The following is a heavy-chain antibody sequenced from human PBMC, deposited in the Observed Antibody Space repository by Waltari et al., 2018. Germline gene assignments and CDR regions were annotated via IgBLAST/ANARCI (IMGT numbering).Heavy chain of an antibody. V-gene: IGHV4-4*07. CDR3: ARGTWRRYYYYGMYV. D-gene: IGHD3-3*01. Sequence: QGQLQESGPGLVKPSETMSLTCTVSGGPSSSYYWSWRRQPAGKGLEWIGRIYTSGSPNYNPSLKSRFTMSVEPSKNHSSLTLSSVPAADTAVYYCARGTWRRYYYYGMYVLGQGTTVTVSS. CDR2: IYTSGSP. CDR1: GGPSSSYY. J-gene: IGHJ6*02.